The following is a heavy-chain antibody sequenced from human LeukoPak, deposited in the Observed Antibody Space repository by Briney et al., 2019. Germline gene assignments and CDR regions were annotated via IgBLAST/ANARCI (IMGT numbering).Heavy chain of an antibody. CDR1: GYSISSGYY. D-gene: IGHD6-19*01. J-gene: IGHJ4*02. Sequence: SETLSLTCTVSGYSISSGYYWGWIRQPPGKGLEGIGSIYHSGSTYYNPSLKSRVTISVDTSKNQFSLKLSSVTAADTAVYYCARDQGAVAGSVDYWGQGTLVAVSS. CDR3: ARDQGAVAGSVDY. V-gene: IGHV4-38-2*02. CDR2: IYHSGST.